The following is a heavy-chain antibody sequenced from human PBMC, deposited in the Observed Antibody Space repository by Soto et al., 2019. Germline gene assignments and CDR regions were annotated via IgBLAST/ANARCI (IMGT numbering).Heavy chain of an antibody. CDR1: GGSISSYY. D-gene: IGHD3-3*01. CDR3: ARGLNYDFWSGSLADY. Sequence: SETLSLTCTVSGGSISSYYWSWIRQPPGKGLEWIGYIYYSGSTNYNPSLKSRVTISVDTSKNQFSLRLSSVTAADTAVYYCARGLNYDFWSGSLADYWGQGTLVTVSS. CDR2: IYYSGST. V-gene: IGHV4-59*01. J-gene: IGHJ4*02.